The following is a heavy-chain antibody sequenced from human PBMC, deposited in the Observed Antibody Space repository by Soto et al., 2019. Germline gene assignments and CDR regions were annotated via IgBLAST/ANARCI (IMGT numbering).Heavy chain of an antibody. CDR1: GFTFSSYA. D-gene: IGHD6-19*01. J-gene: IGHJ4*02. V-gene: IGHV3-30-3*01. CDR2: ISYDGSNK. Sequence: GGSLRLSCAASGFTFSSYAMHWVRQAPGKGLEWVAVISYDGSNKYYADSVKGRFTISRDNSKNTLYLQMNSLRAEDTAVYYCARDSSGNHIYVYWSRGTLVIVSS. CDR3: ARDSSGNHIYVY.